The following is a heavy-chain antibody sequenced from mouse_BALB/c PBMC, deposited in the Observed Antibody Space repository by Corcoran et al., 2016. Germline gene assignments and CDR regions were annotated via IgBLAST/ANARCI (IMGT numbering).Heavy chain of an antibody. CDR3: APTEGFAY. CDR1: GFNIKDTY. V-gene: IGHV14-3*02. CDR2: IDPANGDT. Sequence: EGQLQQSGAELVKPGASVKLSCTVSGFNIKDTYMHGVKQRPEQGLEWIGRIDPANGDTKYDPKFQGKATITADTSSNTAYLQLSSLTSEETAVYYCAPTEGFAYWGQGTLVTVSA. J-gene: IGHJ3*01.